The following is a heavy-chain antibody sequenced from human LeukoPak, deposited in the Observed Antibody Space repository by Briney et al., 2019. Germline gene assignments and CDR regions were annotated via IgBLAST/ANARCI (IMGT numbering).Heavy chain of an antibody. D-gene: IGHD2-2*02. CDR2: ISDSGGST. CDR3: ARESRADVVPAAILWAFDI. CDR1: GFTFSTYA. V-gene: IGHV3-23*01. Sequence: GRSLRLSCAASGFTFSTYAMSWVRQAPGRGLEWVSAISDSGGSTYYADSVKGRFTISRDNSKNTLYLQLHSLRAKDTAVYYCARESRADVVPAAILWAFDIWGQGTMVTVSS. J-gene: IGHJ3*02.